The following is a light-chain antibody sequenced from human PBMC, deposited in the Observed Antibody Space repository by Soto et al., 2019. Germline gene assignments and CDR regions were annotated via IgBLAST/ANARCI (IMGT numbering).Light chain of an antibody. CDR1: QGISSY. J-gene: IGKJ3*01. CDR2: AAS. CDR3: LQDYSYPLT. V-gene: IGKV1-8*01. Sequence: AIRMTQSPSSLSASTGDRVTITCRASQGISSYLAWYQQKPGKAPKLLIYAASTLQSGVPSRFSGSGSGTDFTITISCLQSEDFATYYWLQDYSYPLTFGPGTKVDI.